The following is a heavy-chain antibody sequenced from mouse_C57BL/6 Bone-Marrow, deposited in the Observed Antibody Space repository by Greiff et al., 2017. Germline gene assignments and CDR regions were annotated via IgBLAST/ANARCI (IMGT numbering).Heavy chain of an antibody. J-gene: IGHJ2*01. D-gene: IGHD2-5*01. CDR2: IYPRSGNT. CDR1: GYTFTSYG. V-gene: IGHV1-81*01. CDR3: ARSRYSNFYFDY. Sequence: QVQLKESGAELARPGASVKLSCKASGYTFTSYGISWVKQRTGQGLEWIGEIYPRSGNTYYNEKFKGKATLTADKSSSTAYMELRSLTSEDSAVDFCARSRYSNFYFDYWGQGTTLTVSS.